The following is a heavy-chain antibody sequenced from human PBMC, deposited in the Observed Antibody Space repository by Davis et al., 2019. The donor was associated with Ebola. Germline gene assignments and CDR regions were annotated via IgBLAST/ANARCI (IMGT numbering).Heavy chain of an antibody. D-gene: IGHD2-2*01. CDR1: GFTVSSNY. CDR2: IYSGGST. Sequence: PGGSLRLSCAASGFTVSSNYMSWVRQAPGKGLEWVSVIYSGGSTYYADSVKGRFTISRDNSKNTLYLQMNSLRAEDTAVYYCARDPPKPYCSSTSCEELYYYGMDVWGQGTTVTVSS. CDR3: ARDPPKPYCSSTSCEELYYYGMDV. V-gene: IGHV3-66*01. J-gene: IGHJ6*02.